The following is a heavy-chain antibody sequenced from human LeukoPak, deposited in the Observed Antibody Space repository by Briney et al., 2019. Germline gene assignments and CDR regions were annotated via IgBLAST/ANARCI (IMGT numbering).Heavy chain of an antibody. V-gene: IGHV3-53*01. CDR2: IYTDDAT. D-gene: IGHD6-6*01. J-gene: IGHJ4*02. Sequence: GGSLRLSCAASGFTVSPNYMNWVRQAPGKGLEWVSIIYTDDATYYADSVKGRFTISRDHSKNTLYLQMNSLRDEDTAVYYCAIGSSSSAPDYWGQGTLVTVSS. CDR1: GFTVSPNY. CDR3: AIGSSSSAPDY.